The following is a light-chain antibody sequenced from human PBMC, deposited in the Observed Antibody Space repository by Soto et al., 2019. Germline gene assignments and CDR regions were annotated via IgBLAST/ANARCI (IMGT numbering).Light chain of an antibody. CDR3: MQGTHWPWT. CDR1: QSLIHSDGDTY. J-gene: IGKJ1*01. CDR2: KVS. Sequence: DVVMTQSPLSLPVTLGQPASISCRSSQSLIHSDGDTYLNWFQQRPVQSPMRLIYKVSDRDSGVPDRFSGSGLGTDFTLKISRVEAEDVGVYYCMQGTHWPWTFGQGTEVEIK. V-gene: IGKV2-30*02.